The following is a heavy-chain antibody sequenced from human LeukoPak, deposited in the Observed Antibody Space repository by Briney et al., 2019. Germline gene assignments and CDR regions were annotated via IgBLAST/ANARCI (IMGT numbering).Heavy chain of an antibody. CDR2: INHSGTT. Sequence: PSETLSLTCAVYGGSLSGYYWNWIRQSPGKVLEWIGEINHSGTTNYNPSLKSRATISVDTSKNQFSLKLSSVTAADTAVYYCASQSIAARPIVYWGQGTLVTVSS. CDR1: GGSLSGYY. CDR3: ASQSIAARPIVY. D-gene: IGHD6-6*01. J-gene: IGHJ4*02. V-gene: IGHV4-34*01.